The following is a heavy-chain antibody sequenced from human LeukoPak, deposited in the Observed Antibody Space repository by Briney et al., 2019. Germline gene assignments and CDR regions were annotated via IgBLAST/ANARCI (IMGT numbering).Heavy chain of an antibody. CDR3: ARDPGGGFDY. V-gene: IGHV3-30-3*01. Sequence: PGGSLRLSCAASGFTFSSYAMHWVRQAPGKGLEWVAVISYDGSNKYYADSVKGRFTISRDNSKNTLYLQMNSLRAGDTAVYYCARDPGGGFDYWGQGTLVTVSS. D-gene: IGHD3-16*01. CDR2: ISYDGSNK. J-gene: IGHJ4*02. CDR1: GFTFSSYA.